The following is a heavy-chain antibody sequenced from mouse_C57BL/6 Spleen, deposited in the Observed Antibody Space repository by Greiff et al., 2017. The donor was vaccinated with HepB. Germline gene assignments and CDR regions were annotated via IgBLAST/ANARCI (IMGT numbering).Heavy chain of an antibody. CDR3: ARQGYYGKPYYYAMDY. D-gene: IGHD2-1*01. CDR2: ISGGGGNT. J-gene: IGHJ4*01. V-gene: IGHV5-9*01. CDR1: GFTFSSYT. Sequence: EVKLVESGGGLVKPGGSLKLSCAASGFTFSSYTMSWVRQTPEKRLEWVATISGGGGNTYYPDSVKGRFTISRDNAKNTLYLQMSSLRSEDTALYYCARQGYYGKPYYYAMDYWGQGTSVTVSS.